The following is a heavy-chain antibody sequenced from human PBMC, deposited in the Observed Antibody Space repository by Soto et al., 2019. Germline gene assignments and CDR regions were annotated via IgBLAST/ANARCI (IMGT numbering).Heavy chain of an antibody. CDR2: INPNSGGT. J-gene: IGHJ4*02. Sequence: ASVKVSCKASGYTFTGYYMHWVRQAPGQGLEWMGWINPNSGGTNYAQKFQGWVTMTRDTSISTAYMELSRLRSDDTAVYYCARGPAAAGTPLYFDYWGQGTLVTVS. CDR3: ARGPAAAGTPLYFDY. V-gene: IGHV1-2*04. D-gene: IGHD6-13*01. CDR1: GYTFTGYY.